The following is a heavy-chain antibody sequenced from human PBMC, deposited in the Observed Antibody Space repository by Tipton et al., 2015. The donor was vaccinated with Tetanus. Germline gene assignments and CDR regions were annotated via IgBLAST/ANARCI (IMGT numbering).Heavy chain of an antibody. D-gene: IGHD3-22*01. J-gene: IGHJ5*02. V-gene: IGHV4-39*02. Sequence: TLSLTCTVSGGSIRDKKYYWGWIRQPPGKGLEWIASIYFEGSTYYSPSLKSRVTIAVDTSQNVFSLRLTSVTAADTAVYYCARHLDGYWFDPWGQGALVTVSS. CDR3: ARHLDGYWFDP. CDR1: GGSIRDKKYY. CDR2: IYFEGST.